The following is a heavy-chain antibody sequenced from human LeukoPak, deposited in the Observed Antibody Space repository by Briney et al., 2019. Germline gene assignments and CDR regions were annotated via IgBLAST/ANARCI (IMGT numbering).Heavy chain of an antibody. CDR3: ARGLGTRWFFDY. V-gene: IGHV1-18*01. CDR1: GYTFTSYG. CDR2: VSAYADNT. J-gene: IGHJ4*02. Sequence: ASVKVSCKASGYTFTSYGITWVRQAPGQGLEWMGWVSAYADNTNYVQKIQGRVTMTTDTSTTTAYMELRRLTSEDTAMYYCARGLGTRWFFDYWGQGTLVTVSS. D-gene: IGHD1-1*01.